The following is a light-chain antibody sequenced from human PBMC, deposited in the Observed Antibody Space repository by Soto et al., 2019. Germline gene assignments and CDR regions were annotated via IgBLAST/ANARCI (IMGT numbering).Light chain of an antibody. CDR3: QTWGTGFYV. V-gene: IGLV4-69*01. Sequence: QSVLTQSPSASASLGASVKLTCTLSSGHSSYAIAWHQQQPEKGPRYLMKLNSDGSHSKGDGIPDRFSGSSSGAERYLTISSLQSEDEADYDCQTWGTGFYVFGTGTKVTVL. CDR1: SGHSSYA. J-gene: IGLJ1*01. CDR2: LNSDGSH.